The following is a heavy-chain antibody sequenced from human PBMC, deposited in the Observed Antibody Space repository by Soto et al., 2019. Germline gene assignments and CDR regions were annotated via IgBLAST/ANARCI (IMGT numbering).Heavy chain of an antibody. CDR3: AKQMAPRMINCIDV. CDR2: ISGSGGST. Sequence: GGSLRLSCAASGFTFSSYAMSWVRQAPGKGLEWVSAISGSGGSTYYADSVKGRFTISRDNSKNTLYLQMNSLRAEDTAVYYCAKQMAPRMINCIDVWGQGTTVTVSS. D-gene: IGHD3-22*01. V-gene: IGHV3-23*01. J-gene: IGHJ6*02. CDR1: GFTFSSYA.